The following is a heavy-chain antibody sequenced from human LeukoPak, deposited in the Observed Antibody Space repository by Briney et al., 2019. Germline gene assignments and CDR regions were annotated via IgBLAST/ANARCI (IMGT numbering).Heavy chain of an antibody. J-gene: IGHJ3*02. CDR1: GFTFGDYA. D-gene: IGHD2-2*01. CDR3: TRASYIVVVPAAIRLVSNAFDI. CDR2: IRSKAYGGTT. V-gene: IGHV3-49*03. Sequence: GGSLRLSCTASGFTFGDYAMSWFRQAPGKGLEWVGFIRSKAYGGTTEYAASVKGRFTISRDDSKSIAYLQMNSLKTEDTAVYYCTRASYIVVVPAAIRLVSNAFDIWGQGTMVTVSS.